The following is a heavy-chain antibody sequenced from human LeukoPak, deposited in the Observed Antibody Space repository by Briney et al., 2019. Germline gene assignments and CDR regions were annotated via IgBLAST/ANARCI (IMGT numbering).Heavy chain of an antibody. Sequence: SETLSLTCTVSGGSISSGSYYWNWIRQPAGKGLEWIGYIYYSGSTNYNPSLKSQVTISVDTSKNQFSLKLTSVAAADTAVYYCARGYSSSWYLNWFDPWGQGTLVTVSS. CDR3: ARGYSSSWYLNWFDP. D-gene: IGHD6-13*01. J-gene: IGHJ5*02. CDR1: GGSISSGSYY. CDR2: IYYSGST. V-gene: IGHV4-61*10.